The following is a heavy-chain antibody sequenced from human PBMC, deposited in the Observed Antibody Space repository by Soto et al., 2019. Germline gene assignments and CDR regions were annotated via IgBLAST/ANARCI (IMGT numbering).Heavy chain of an antibody. CDR2: IIPIFGTA. Sequence: SVKVSCKASGGTFSSYAIGWVRQAPGQGLEWMGGIIPIFGTANYAQKFQGRVTITADESTSTAYMELSSLRSEDTAVYYCARVVTVVKSFHYWYFDLWGRGTLVTSPQ. J-gene: IGHJ2*01. D-gene: IGHD2-15*01. V-gene: IGHV1-69*13. CDR1: GGTFSSYA. CDR3: ARVVTVVKSFHYWYFDL.